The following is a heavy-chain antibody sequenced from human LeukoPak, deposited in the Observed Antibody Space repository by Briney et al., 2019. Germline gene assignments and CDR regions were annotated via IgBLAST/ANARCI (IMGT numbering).Heavy chain of an antibody. J-gene: IGHJ4*02. CDR1: GYTFISYG. D-gene: IGHD2-15*01. V-gene: IGHV1-18*01. Sequence: ASVKVSCKASGYTFISYGVSWVRQAPGQGLEWMGWISVYNGNINYAQKLQGRVTMTTDTSTSTAYMELRSLISDDTAVYYCARVRCSGGSCYYFDYWGQGTQVVVSS. CDR3: ARVRCSGGSCYYFDY. CDR2: ISVYNGNI.